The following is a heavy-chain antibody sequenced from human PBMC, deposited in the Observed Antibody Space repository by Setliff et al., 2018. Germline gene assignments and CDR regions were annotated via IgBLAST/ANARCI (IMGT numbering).Heavy chain of an antibody. J-gene: IGHJ4*02. CDR3: ARRETYYNFWSGYFDY. CDR2: IYYSGST. V-gene: IGHV4-39*07. D-gene: IGHD3-3*01. CDR1: GGSISSSSYY. Sequence: PSETLSLTCTVSGGSISSSSYYWGWIRQPPGKGLEWIGSIYYSGSTYYNPSLKSRVTISVDTSKNQFSLKLSSVTAADTAVYYCARRETYYNFWSGYFDYWGQGTLVT.